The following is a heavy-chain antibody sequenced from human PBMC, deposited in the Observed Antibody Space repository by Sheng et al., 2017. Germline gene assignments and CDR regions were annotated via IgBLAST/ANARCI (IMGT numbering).Heavy chain of an antibody. J-gene: IGHJ4*02. CDR2: IRYDGINK. D-gene: IGHD3-22*01. Sequence: QVQLVESGGGVVQPGGSLRLSCAASGFTFSSYGMHWVRQAPGKGLEWVAFIRYDGINKYYADSVKGRFTISRDISQNTLYLQMNSLRAEDTALYYCAKDSSGNSPLDYWGQGTLVTVSS. CDR3: AKDSSGNSPLDY. V-gene: IGHV3-30*02. CDR1: GFTFSSYG.